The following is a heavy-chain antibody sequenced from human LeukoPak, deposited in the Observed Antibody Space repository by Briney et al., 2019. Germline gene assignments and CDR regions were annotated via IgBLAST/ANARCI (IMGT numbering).Heavy chain of an antibody. CDR1: GGSISSYY. CDR2: IYHSGST. D-gene: IGHD3-10*01. V-gene: IGHV4-59*12. J-gene: IGHJ4*02. Sequence: SETLSLTCTVSGGSISSYYWSWIRQPPGKGLEWIGEIYHSGSTNYNPSLKSRVTISVDKSKNQFSLKLSSVTAADTAVYYCARDATGGYFDYWGQGTLVTVSS. CDR3: ARDATGGYFDY.